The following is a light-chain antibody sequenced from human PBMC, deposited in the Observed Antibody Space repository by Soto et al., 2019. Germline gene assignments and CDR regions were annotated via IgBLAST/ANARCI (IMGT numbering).Light chain of an antibody. CDR2: EDN. CDR3: SSYTSSSTLV. J-gene: IGLJ1*01. Sequence: QSLLTQPASVSGSPGQSITISCTGTTSDIANYNLVSWYQQHPGKVPKLIIHEDNKRPSGISDRFSGSKSGNTASLTISALQAEDEADYYCSSYTSSSTLVFGTGTQLTVL. V-gene: IGLV2-14*02. CDR1: TSDIANYNL.